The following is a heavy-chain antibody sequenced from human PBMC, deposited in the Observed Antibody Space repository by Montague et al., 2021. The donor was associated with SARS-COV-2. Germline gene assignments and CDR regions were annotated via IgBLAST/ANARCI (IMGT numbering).Heavy chain of an antibody. V-gene: IGHV4-39*01. CDR3: ARQGRKPLPVATTIGGFDI. Sequence: SETLSLTCTVSGGSISSNNHYWDWIRQPPGKGLEWIGSIYDSGSTYSNPSLKSRVTISVDTSKNHFSLKLNSVTAADTAVYYCARQGRKPLPVATTIGGFDIWGQGTMVTVSS. CDR1: GGSISSNNHY. J-gene: IGHJ3*02. CDR2: IYDSGST. D-gene: IGHD5-12*01.